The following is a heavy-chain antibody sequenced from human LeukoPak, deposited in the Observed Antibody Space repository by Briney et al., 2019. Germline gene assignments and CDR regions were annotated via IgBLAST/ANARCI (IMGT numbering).Heavy chain of an antibody. V-gene: IGHV4-38-2*01. CDR3: ASGASGSYKGHYYYYYMDV. J-gene: IGHJ6*03. Sequence: PSETLSLTXAVSGYSISSGYYWGWIRQPPGKGLEWIGSIYRSGSTYYNPSLKSRVTISVDTSKNQFSLKLSSVTAADTAVYYCASGASGSYKGHYYYYYMDVWGKGTTVTVSS. D-gene: IGHD1-26*01. CDR1: GYSISSGYY. CDR2: IYRSGST.